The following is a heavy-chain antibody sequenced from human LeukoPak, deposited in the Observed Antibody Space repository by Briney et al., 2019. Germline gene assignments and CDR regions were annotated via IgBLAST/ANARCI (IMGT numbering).Heavy chain of an antibody. J-gene: IGHJ4*02. CDR1: GFTFGDYA. Sequence: GGSLRLSCTASGFTFGDYAMNWFRQAPGKGLEWVGFIRSKTYGGTGEYAASVKGRFTISRDDSTSVAHLQMNRLKTEDTAVYYCTRSESGTYKGGFDFWGQGTLVTVSS. D-gene: IGHD1-26*01. V-gene: IGHV3-49*03. CDR3: TRSESGTYKGGFDF. CDR2: IRSKTYGGTG.